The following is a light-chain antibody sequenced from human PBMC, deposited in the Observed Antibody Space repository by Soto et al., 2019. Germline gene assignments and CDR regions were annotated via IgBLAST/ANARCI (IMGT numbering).Light chain of an antibody. CDR3: QSADSSGTYV. CDR1: ALPQQY. V-gene: IGLV3-25*03. J-gene: IGLJ1*01. CDR2: KDS. Sequence: SYQLTQPPSVSVSQGQTARITCSGDALPQQYAYWYQQKPGQAPVLVIYKDSGRPSGIPERFSGTSSGTTVTLTISGVQAEDEADYYCQSADSSGTYVYGTGTKLTVL.